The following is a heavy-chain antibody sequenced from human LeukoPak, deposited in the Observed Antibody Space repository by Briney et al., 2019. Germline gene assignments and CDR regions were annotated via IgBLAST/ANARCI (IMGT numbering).Heavy chain of an antibody. CDR3: VRWGEEAGMDR. J-gene: IGHJ5*02. CDR2: IHPDGSDT. CDR1: GFTFSSFW. V-gene: IGHV3-7*01. D-gene: IGHD6-19*01. Sequence: PGGSLRLSCEASGFTFSSFWMGWVRQAPGKGPEWVANIHPDGSDTSYVDSVKGRFTISRDNAKESMFLQMNSLRAEVMAVYYCVRWGEEAGMDRWGQGTLVTVSS.